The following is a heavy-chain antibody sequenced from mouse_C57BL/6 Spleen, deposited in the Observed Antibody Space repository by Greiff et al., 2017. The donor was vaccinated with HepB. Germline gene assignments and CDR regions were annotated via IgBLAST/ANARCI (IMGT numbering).Heavy chain of an antibody. CDR3: ARSYYGSSYDWYFDV. Sequence: QVQLPQSGPELVKPGASVKISCKASGYAFSSSWMNWVKQRPGKGLEWIGRIYPGDGDTNYNGKFKGKATLTADKSSSTAYMQLSSLTSEDSAVYFCARSYYGSSYDWYFDVWGTGTTVTVSS. D-gene: IGHD1-1*01. CDR2: IYPGDGDT. V-gene: IGHV1-82*01. CDR1: GYAFSSSW. J-gene: IGHJ1*03.